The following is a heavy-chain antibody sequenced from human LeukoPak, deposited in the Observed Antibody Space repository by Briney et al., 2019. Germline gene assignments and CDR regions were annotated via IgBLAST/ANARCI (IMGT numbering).Heavy chain of an antibody. D-gene: IGHD6-19*01. CDR1: GYTFTSYY. CDR2: ISAYNGNT. Sequence: GASVKVSCKASGYTFTSYYMHWVRQAPGQGLEWMGWISAYNGNTNYAQKLQGRVTMTTDTSTSTAYMELRSLRSDDTAVYYCARAAAVAGNRVGDYWGQGTLVTVSS. V-gene: IGHV1-18*04. CDR3: ARAAAVAGNRVGDY. J-gene: IGHJ4*02.